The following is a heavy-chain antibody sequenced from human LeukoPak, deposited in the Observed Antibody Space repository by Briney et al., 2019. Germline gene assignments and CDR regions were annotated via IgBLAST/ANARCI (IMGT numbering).Heavy chain of an antibody. D-gene: IGHD3-22*01. V-gene: IGHV3-7*04. CDR1: GFTFSDYG. J-gene: IGHJ4*02. CDR2: IKQDGSEK. Sequence: GGSLRLSCTASGFTFSDYGMSWVRQAAGNGREGVDNIKQDGSEKYHVDSVKGRFTISRDNAKKSLYLQMNSLRADDTAVYYCARDRRYYEFFEYWGQGTPVTVSS. CDR3: ARDRRYYEFFEY.